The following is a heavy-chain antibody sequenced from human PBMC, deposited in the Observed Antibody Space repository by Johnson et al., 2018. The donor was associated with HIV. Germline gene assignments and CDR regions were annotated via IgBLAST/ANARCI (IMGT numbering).Heavy chain of an antibody. Sequence: VKLVESGGGLVQPGGSLRLSCAASGFTFSSYWMSWVRQAPGKGLEWVANIKQDGSEKYYVDSVKGRFTISRDNAKNSLYLQMNSLRAEDTAVYYCAREGYYDSSGYSHDAFDIWGQGTMVTVSS. CDR3: AREGYYDSSGYSHDAFDI. V-gene: IGHV3-7*01. CDR1: GFTFSSYW. CDR2: IKQDGSEK. D-gene: IGHD3-22*01. J-gene: IGHJ3*02.